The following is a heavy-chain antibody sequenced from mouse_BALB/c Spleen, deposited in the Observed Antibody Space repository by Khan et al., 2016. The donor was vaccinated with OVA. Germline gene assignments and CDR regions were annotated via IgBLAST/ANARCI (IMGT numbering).Heavy chain of an antibody. Sequence: QIQLVQSGPELKKPGETVKISCKASGYTFTDYSMHWVKQAPGKDLKWMGWINTETGEKTYADDFKGRFAFSLETSASTVYLQINNLKKEDTATYFCTRRGSFGYWGQGTLVTVSA. J-gene: IGHJ3*01. CDR1: GYTFTDYS. D-gene: IGHD3-1*01. CDR3: TRRGSFGY. V-gene: IGHV9-2-1*01. CDR2: INTETGEK.